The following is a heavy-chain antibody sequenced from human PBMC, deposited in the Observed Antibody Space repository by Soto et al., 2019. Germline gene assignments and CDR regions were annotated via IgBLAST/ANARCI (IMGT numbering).Heavy chain of an antibody. Sequence: QLQLQESGPRLVKPSETLSLTCAVSGGSLSSSCFFWGWIRQPPGKGLEWIGSMHSRGRSYYNASLKSRLTISVDTSKNQFSLRLTSVAATDTAVYFCASHIEFSGSSVFDSWGQGTLVTVSS. J-gene: IGHJ4*02. CDR1: GGSLSSSCFF. D-gene: IGHD6-6*01. CDR3: ASHIEFSGSSVFDS. CDR2: MHSRGRS. V-gene: IGHV4-39*01.